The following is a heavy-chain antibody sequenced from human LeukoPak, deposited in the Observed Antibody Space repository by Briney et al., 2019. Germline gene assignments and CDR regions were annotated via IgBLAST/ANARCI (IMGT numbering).Heavy chain of an antibody. CDR1: GGSISSGDYY. J-gene: IGHJ6*02. V-gene: IGHV4-30-4*01. Sequence: PSETLSLTCTVSGGSISSGDYYWSWIRQPPGKGLEWFGYIYYSGSTYYNPSHKSRVTISVDTSKNQFSLKLSSVTAADTAVYYCARDFSVVVFPGRDYYYYGMDVWGQGTTVTVSS. CDR3: ARDFSVVVFPGRDYYYYGMDV. CDR2: IYYSGST. D-gene: IGHD2-2*01.